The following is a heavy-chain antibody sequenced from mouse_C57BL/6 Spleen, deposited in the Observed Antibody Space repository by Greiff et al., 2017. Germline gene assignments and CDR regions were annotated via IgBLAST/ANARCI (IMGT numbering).Heavy chain of an antibody. CDR2: IDPETGGT. D-gene: IGHD2-4*01. CDR1: GYTFTDYE. Sequence: QVQLQQSGAELVRPGASVTLSCKASGYTFTDYEMHWVEQTPVHGLEWIGAIDPETGGTAYNQKFKGKAILTADKSSSTAYMELRSLTSEDSAVYYCTRDDYDSAWFAYWGQGTLVTVSA. V-gene: IGHV1-15*01. J-gene: IGHJ3*01. CDR3: TRDDYDSAWFAY.